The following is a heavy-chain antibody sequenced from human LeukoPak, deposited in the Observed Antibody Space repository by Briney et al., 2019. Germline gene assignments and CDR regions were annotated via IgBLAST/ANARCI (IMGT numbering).Heavy chain of an antibody. CDR3: AREQIAAAGIVDY. CDR1: GVSISSYY. D-gene: IGHD6-13*01. J-gene: IGHJ4*02. CDR2: IYTSGST. Sequence: PSETLSLTCTVSGVSISSYYWSRIRQPAGKGLEWIGRIYTSGSTNYNPSLKSRVTISVDKSKNQFSLKLSSVTAADTAVYYCAREQIAAAGIVDYWGQGTLVTVSS. V-gene: IGHV4-4*07.